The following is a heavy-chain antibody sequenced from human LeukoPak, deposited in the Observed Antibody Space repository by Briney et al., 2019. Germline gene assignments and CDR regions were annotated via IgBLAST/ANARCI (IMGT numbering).Heavy chain of an antibody. CDR2: MNPNSGNT. CDR3: ARGPDTGGSYPY. Sequence: ASVKVSCKASGYTFISYDINWVRQATGQGLEWMGGMNPNSGNTGYAQKFQGRVTMTRNTSISTAYKELSSLRSEDTAVYFCARGPDTGGSYPYWGQGTLVTVSS. J-gene: IGHJ4*02. CDR1: GYTFISYD. V-gene: IGHV1-8*01. D-gene: IGHD1-26*01.